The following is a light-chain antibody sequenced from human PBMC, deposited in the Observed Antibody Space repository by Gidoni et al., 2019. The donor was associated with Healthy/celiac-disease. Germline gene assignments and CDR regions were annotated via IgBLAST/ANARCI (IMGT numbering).Light chain of an antibody. CDR3: QQYYSTLYT. CDR2: WAS. V-gene: IGKV4-1*01. CDR1: QSVLYSSNNKNY. J-gene: IGKJ2*01. Sequence: DIVMTQSPDSLAVSLGERATINCTSSQSVLYSSNNKNYLAWYQQKPGQPPKLLIYWASTRESGVPDRFSGRGSGTDFPLTISSLQAEDVAVYYCQQYYSTLYTFGQGTKLEIK.